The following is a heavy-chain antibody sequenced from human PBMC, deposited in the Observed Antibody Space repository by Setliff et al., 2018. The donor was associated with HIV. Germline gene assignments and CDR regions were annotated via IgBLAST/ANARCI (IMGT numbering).Heavy chain of an antibody. V-gene: IGHV1-8*02. CDR2: MNPNSGDT. CDR1: GYSFTDYY. D-gene: IGHD3-10*01. Sequence: ASVKVSCKASGYSFTDYYMHWVRQATGQGLEWMGWMNPNSGDTGYAQKFQGRVIMTRDTSISTAYMELSSLTSADTAVYYCASGKGVRGVIITGGLDVWGKGTTVTVSS. CDR3: ASGKGVRGVIITGGLDV. J-gene: IGHJ6*04.